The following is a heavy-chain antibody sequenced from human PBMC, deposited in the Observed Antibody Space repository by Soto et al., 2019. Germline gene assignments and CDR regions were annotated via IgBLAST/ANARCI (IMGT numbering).Heavy chain of an antibody. CDR1: GGSISSYY. D-gene: IGHD3-9*01. CDR2: IYYSGST. CDR3: ARDGGAYYDILTGYYTGWFDP. V-gene: IGHV4-59*01. Sequence: SETLSLTCTVSGGSISSYYWSWIRQPPGKGLEWIGYIYYSGSTNYNPSLKSRVTISVDTSKNQFSLKLSSVTAADTAVYYCARDGGAYYDILTGYYTGWFDPWGQGTLVTVSS. J-gene: IGHJ5*02.